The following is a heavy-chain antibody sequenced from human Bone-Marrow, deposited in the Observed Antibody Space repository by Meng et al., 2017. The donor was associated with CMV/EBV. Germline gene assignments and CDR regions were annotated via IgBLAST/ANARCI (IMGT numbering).Heavy chain of an antibody. CDR1: GGSISSGGYY. D-gene: IGHD2-2*01. V-gene: IGHV4-31*03. CDR3: ARVGYVVVPAASIPRWFDP. CDR2: IYYSGST. Sequence: QVQLQESGPGLVKPSQTLSLTCPVSGGSISSGGYYWSWIRQHPGKGLEWIGYIYYSGSTYYNPSLKSRVTISVDTSKNQFSLKLSSVTAADTAVYYCARVGYVVVPAASIPRWFDPWGQGTLVTVSS. J-gene: IGHJ5*02.